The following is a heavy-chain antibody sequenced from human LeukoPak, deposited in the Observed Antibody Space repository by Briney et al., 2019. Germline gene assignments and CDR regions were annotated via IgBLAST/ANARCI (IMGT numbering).Heavy chain of an antibody. CDR2: ISYDGSNK. CDR3: ARDPPYYYDSSGYFDY. D-gene: IGHD3-22*01. Sequence: PGGSLRLSCAASGFTFSSYGMHWVRQAPGKGLEWVAVISYDGSNKYYADSVKGRFTISRDNSKNTLYLQMNSLRAEDTAVYYCARDPPYYYDSSGYFDYWGQGTLVTVSS. J-gene: IGHJ4*02. CDR1: GFTFSSYG. V-gene: IGHV3-30*03.